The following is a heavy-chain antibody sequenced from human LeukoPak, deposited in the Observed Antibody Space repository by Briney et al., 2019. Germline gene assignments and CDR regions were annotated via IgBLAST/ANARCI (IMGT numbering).Heavy chain of an antibody. CDR2: ISSSGSTI. J-gene: IGHJ4*02. CDR3: ARASYQPLRVLFGY. D-gene: IGHD2-2*01. CDR1: GFTFSSYE. Sequence: PGGSLRLSCAASGFTFSSYEMNWVRQAPGKELEWVSYISSSGSTIYYADSVKGRFTISRDNAKNSLYLQMNSLRAEDTAVYYCARASYQPLRVLFGYWGQGTLVTVSS. V-gene: IGHV3-48*03.